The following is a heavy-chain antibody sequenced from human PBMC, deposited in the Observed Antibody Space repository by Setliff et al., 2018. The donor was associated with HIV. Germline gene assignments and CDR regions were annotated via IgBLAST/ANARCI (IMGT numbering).Heavy chain of an antibody. V-gene: IGHV3-30*18. D-gene: IGHD3-16*01. J-gene: IGHJ4*02. CDR2: ISYDGSNK. Sequence: GESLKISCAASGFTFSYYAMHWVRQAPGKGLEWVAVISYDGSNKYYAESVKGRFTISRDNSKNTLHLQMNSLRAEDTAVYYCAKVANLWDTWGYFDYWGRGTLVTVSS. CDR3: AKVANLWDTWGYFDY. CDR1: GFTFSYYA.